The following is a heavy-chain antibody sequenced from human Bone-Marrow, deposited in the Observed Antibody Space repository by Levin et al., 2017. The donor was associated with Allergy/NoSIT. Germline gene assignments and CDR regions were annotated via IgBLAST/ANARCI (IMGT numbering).Heavy chain of an antibody. CDR1: GYSISSGYY. CDR3: ARDDPRYCNSISCSPSNWFDP. CDR2: IYDEGST. V-gene: IGHV4-38-2*02. Sequence: PSETLSLTCAVSGYSISSGYYWGWIRQPPGKGLEWIGSIYDEGSTFYNPSLRSRVTMSVDTSKNQFSLKLNSVTDADTAVYYCARDDPRYCNSISCSPSNWFDPWGQGTLVTVSS. J-gene: IGHJ5*02. D-gene: IGHD2/OR15-2a*01.